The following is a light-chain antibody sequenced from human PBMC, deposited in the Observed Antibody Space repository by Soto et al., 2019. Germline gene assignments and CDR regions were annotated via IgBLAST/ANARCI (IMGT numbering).Light chain of an antibody. CDR3: HQYNNWPTLT. Sequence: EIVMTQSPATLSVSPGERATLSCRASQSVSSNLAWYQHNPGQAPRLLIYGASTRATGIPARFSGSVSGTEFTLSISSLQSEDFAVYYCHQYNNWPTLTFGGGTKVEIK. V-gene: IGKV3-15*01. J-gene: IGKJ4*01. CDR2: GAS. CDR1: QSVSSN.